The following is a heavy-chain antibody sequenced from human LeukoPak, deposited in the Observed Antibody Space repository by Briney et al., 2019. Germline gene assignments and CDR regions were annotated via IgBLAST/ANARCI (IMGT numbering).Heavy chain of an antibody. CDR3: ARVWGYTYGYFDY. CDR1: GGSISSDYY. D-gene: IGHD5-18*01. J-gene: IGHJ4*02. CDR2: IYHSGTA. V-gene: IGHV4-38-2*02. Sequence: SETLSLTCTVSGGSISSDYYWGWIRQPPGKGLEWIGSIYHSGTAYYNPSLNSRVTISVDTSKNQFSLKLNSVTAADTAVYYCARVWGYTYGYFDYWGQGTLVTVSS.